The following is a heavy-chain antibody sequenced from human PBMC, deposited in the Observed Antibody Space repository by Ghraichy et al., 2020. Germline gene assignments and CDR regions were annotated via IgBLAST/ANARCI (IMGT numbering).Heavy chain of an antibody. Sequence: GGSLRLSCAASGFTFSSYSMNWVRQAPGKGLEWVSYISSSSSTIYYADSVKGRFTISRDNAKNSLYLQMNSLRDEDTAVYYCARDNGDYGDYYYYYGMDVWGQGTTVTVSS. CDR3: ARDNGDYGDYYYYYGMDV. D-gene: IGHD4-17*01. V-gene: IGHV3-48*02. CDR1: GFTFSSYS. CDR2: ISSSSSTI. J-gene: IGHJ6*02.